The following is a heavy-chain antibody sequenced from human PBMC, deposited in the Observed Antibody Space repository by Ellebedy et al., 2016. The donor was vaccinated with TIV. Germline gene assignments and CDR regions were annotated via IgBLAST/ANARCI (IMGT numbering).Heavy chain of an antibody. D-gene: IGHD6-19*01. CDR1: GFTLTDYY. CDR2: SDPNTSGT. Sequence: ASVKVSCKTSGFTLTDYYIHWVRQAPGQGLEWMGWSDPNTSGTKSAQNFQGRVTLTRDTSISTAYMELSRLRSDDTAVYYCARDRGSSGWYPSTFDYWGQGILVTVSS. J-gene: IGHJ4*02. V-gene: IGHV1-2*02. CDR3: ARDRGSSGWYPSTFDY.